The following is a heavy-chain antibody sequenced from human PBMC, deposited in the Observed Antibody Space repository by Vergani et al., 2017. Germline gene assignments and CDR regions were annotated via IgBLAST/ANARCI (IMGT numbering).Heavy chain of an antibody. V-gene: IGHV3-23*01. CDR1: GFTFSSYA. Sequence: EVQLLESGGGLVQPGGSLRLSCAASGFTFSSYAMSWVRQAPGKGLEWVSAISGSGGSTYYADAVKGRFTISRDNSKNTLYLQMNSLRAEDTAVYYWAKQELYSSSSAARYWGQGTLVTVSS. J-gene: IGHJ4*02. CDR3: AKQELYSSSSAARY. CDR2: ISGSGGST. D-gene: IGHD6-6*01.